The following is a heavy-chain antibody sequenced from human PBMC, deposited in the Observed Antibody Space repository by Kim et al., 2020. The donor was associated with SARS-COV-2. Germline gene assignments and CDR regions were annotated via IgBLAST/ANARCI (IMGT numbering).Heavy chain of an antibody. CDR1: GFSLTRGRMG. D-gene: IGHD3-16*01. V-gene: IGHV2-5*02. CDR3: AHRRHYDEGDWFDS. CDR2: IYGDGDM. J-gene: IGHJ5*01. Sequence: SGPTLVKPTRTLTLTCSFSGFSLTRGRMGVGWFRQPPGRALEWVALIYGDGDMYYSPSLERRLSITKYTSKNHVTVVMTDVNSADTGTYYCAHRRHYDEGDWFDSWGQGILVTVSS.